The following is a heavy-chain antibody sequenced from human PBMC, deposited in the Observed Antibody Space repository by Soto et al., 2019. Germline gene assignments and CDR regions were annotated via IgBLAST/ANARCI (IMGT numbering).Heavy chain of an antibody. CDR2: ISGSGGRT. Sequence: PGGSLRLSCAASGFTFSTYAMSWVRQAPGKGLEWVSAISGSGGRTYYADSVKGRFTISRDNSKNTLYLQMNSLRAEDTAVYYCAKSDDYYGSGSSLHWGQGTLVTVSS. CDR3: AKSDDYYGSGSSLH. V-gene: IGHV3-23*01. J-gene: IGHJ4*02. D-gene: IGHD3-10*01. CDR1: GFTFSTYA.